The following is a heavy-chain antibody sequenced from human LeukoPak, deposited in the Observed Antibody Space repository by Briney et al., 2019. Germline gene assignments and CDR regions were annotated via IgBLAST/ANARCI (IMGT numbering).Heavy chain of an antibody. CDR3: ARYIVVVPVRAYYGMDV. D-gene: IGHD2-2*01. CDR2: INHSGST. V-gene: IGHV4-34*01. J-gene: IGHJ6*02. Sequence: TLSLTCXVYGGSFSGYFWSWIRQPPGKGLEWIGEINHSGSTNYNPSLKSRVTISVDTSKNQFSLKLSSVTAADTAVYYCARYIVVVPVRAYYGMDVWGQGTTVTVSS. CDR1: GGSFSGYF.